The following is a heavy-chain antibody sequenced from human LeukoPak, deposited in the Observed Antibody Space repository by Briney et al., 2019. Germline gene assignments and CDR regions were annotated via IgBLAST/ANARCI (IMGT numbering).Heavy chain of an antibody. CDR2: IYYSGST. D-gene: IGHD2-15*01. CDR1: GGSISSSSYY. CDR3: ARVGVVVAAMNYFDY. Sequence: SETLSLTCTVSGGSISSSSYYWGWICQPPGKGLEWIGSIYYSGSTYYNPSLKSRVTISVDTSKNQFSLKLSSVTAADTAVYYCARVGVVVAAMNYFDYWGQGTLVTVSS. J-gene: IGHJ4*02. V-gene: IGHV4-39*01.